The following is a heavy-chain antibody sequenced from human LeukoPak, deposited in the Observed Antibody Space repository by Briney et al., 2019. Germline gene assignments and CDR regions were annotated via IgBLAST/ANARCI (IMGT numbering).Heavy chain of an antibody. Sequence: GGSLRLSCAASGFTVSSNYMSWVRQAPGKGLEWVSVIYSGGSTYYADSVKGRFTISRDNSKNTLYLQMNSLRAEDTAVYYCASGVGTMVRGVIMYYYYGMDVWGQGTTVTVSS. CDR3: ASGVGTMVRGVIMYYYYGMDV. D-gene: IGHD3-10*01. CDR2: IYSGGST. V-gene: IGHV3-53*01. CDR1: GFTVSSNY. J-gene: IGHJ6*02.